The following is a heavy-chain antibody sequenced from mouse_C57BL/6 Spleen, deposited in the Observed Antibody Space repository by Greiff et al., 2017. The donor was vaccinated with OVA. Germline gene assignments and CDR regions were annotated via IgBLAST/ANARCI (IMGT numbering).Heavy chain of an antibody. J-gene: IGHJ4*01. CDR1: GFTFSDAW. CDR3: TPDGYLRAKDD. Sequence: EVTLVESGGGLVQPGGSLKLSCAASGFTFSDAWMDWVRQSPAKGLDWVAELRNKANNHATYYAESVTGRCTISRDDSKSGVYLQMNSVRAEYTGIYYCTPDGYLRAKDDWGQGTSVTASA. D-gene: IGHD2-3*01. V-gene: IGHV6-6*01. CDR2: LRNKANNHAT.